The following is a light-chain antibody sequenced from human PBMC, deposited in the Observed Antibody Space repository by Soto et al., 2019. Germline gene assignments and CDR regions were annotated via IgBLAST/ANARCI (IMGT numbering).Light chain of an antibody. J-gene: IGKJ4*01. CDR2: KAS. Sequence: IQMTQSPSTLSASVGDRFTITCRASQNIDAWLAWYQQKPGKAPKVLIYKASSLESGVPSRFSGSGSGTEFTLTISSLQPDDSATYYCQRYNTYPLTFGGGTKVDI. CDR1: QNIDAW. V-gene: IGKV1-5*03. CDR3: QRYNTYPLT.